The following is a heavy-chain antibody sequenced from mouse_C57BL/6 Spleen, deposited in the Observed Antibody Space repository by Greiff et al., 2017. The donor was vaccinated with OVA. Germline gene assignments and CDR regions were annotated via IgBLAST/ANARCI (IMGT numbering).Heavy chain of an antibody. J-gene: IGHJ2*01. CDR2: IDPETGGT. D-gene: IGHD1-1*01. V-gene: IGHV1-15*01. CDR1: GYTFTDYE. CDR3: TREDGNIYYFDY. Sequence: QVQLKESGAELVRPGASVTLSCKASGYTFTDYEMHWVKQTPVHGLEWIGAIDPETGGTAYNQKFKGKAILTADKSSSTAYMELRSLTSEDSAVYYCTREDGNIYYFDYWGQGTTLTVSS.